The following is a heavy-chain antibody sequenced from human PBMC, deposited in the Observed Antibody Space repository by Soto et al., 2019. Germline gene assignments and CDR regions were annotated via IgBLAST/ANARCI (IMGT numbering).Heavy chain of an antibody. V-gene: IGHV1-18*04. CDR1: GYTFTIYG. CDR3: ARDLSYYYDSSGYYHKGVLIC. D-gene: IGHD3-22*01. Sequence: ASVKVSCKASGYTFTIYGISWVRQAPGQGPEWMGWISAYNGNTNYAQKLQGRVTMTTDTSTSTAYMELRSLRSEGTAVYYCARDLSYYYDSSGYYHKGVLICWGQGTLVTVSS. J-gene: IGHJ4*02. CDR2: ISAYNGNT.